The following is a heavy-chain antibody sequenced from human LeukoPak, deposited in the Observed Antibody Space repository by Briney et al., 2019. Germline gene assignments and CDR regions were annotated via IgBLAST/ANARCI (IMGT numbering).Heavy chain of an antibody. CDR3: AREGKARGFDY. CDR2: ISYDGSNK. CDR1: GFTFSSYP. D-gene: IGHD3-10*01. J-gene: IGHJ4*02. V-gene: IGHV3-30-3*01. Sequence: PGRSLRLSCAASGFTFSSYPMHWVRQAPGKGLEWVAFISYDGSNKYYADSVKGRFTISRDNSKNTLYLQMNSLRAEDTAVYYCAREGKARGFDYWGQGTLVTVSS.